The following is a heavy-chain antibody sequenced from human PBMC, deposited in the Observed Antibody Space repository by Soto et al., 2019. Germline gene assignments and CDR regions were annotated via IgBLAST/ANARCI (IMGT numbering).Heavy chain of an antibody. J-gene: IGHJ4*02. V-gene: IGHV4-31*03. Sequence: QVQLQESGPGLVKPSQTLALTCTVSGGSISSGGYYWIWIRQHPGKGLEWIRYIYYSGSTYYNASHKSRVTISVDTSKNQVSLKLSSVTAADTAVYYCARADRGYDHFDYWGQGTLVTVSS. CDR3: ARADRGYDHFDY. CDR1: GGSISSGGYY. D-gene: IGHD5-12*01. CDR2: IYYSGST.